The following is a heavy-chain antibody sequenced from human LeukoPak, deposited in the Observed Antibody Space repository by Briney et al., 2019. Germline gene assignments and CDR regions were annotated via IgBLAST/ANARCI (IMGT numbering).Heavy chain of an antibody. CDR2: ISYDGSNK. J-gene: IGHJ4*02. D-gene: IGHD4-17*01. CDR3: AREGDYGFELDY. V-gene: IGHV3-30*03. Sequence: GRSLRLSCAASGFTFSSYGMHWVRQAPGKGLEWVAVISYDGSNKYYADSVKGRFTISRDNSKNTLYLQMNSLRAEDTAVYYCAREGDYGFELDYWGQGTLVTVSS. CDR1: GFTFSSYG.